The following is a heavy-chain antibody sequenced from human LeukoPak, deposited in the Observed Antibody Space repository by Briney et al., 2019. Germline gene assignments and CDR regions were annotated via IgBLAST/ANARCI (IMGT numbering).Heavy chain of an antibody. CDR1: GFTFSSYS. J-gene: IGHJ4*02. V-gene: IGHV3-48*04. D-gene: IGHD3-3*01. CDR3: ARELFKYGVVSPIDY. CDR2: IGSSSSTI. Sequence: GGSLRLSCAASGFTFSSYSMNWVRQAPGKGLEWVSYIGSSSSTIYYADSVKGRFTISRDNAKNSLYLQMNSLRAEDTAVYYCARELFKYGVVSPIDYWGQGTLVTVSS.